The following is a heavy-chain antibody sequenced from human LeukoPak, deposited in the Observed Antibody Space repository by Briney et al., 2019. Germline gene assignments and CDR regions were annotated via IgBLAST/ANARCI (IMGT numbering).Heavy chain of an antibody. J-gene: IGHJ3*02. CDR1: GFXANYAW. CDR2: IKSKTDGGTT. D-gene: IGHD1-14*01. Sequence: GGSLRLSCAVSGFXANYAWISWVREAPGKGLEWGGRIKSKTDGGTTDYAAPVKGRFTISRDYSKNTLYLEMSSLKTEDAAVYYCTSYNTRDAFHIWGQGTMVTVSS. CDR3: TSYNTRDAFHI. V-gene: IGHV3-15*01.